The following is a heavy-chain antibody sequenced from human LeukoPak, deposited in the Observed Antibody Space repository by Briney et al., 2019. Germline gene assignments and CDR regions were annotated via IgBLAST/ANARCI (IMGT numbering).Heavy chain of an antibody. V-gene: IGHV4-59*08. D-gene: IGHD4-11*01. CDR1: GVSISSYY. J-gene: IGHJ3*02. CDR2: IYYSGST. Sequence: SETLSLTCTVSGVSISSYYWSWIRQPPCKGREGCGYIYYSGSTNYNPSLKSRFTISVDTSKNQFSLKLSSVTAADTAVYYCARQRTTVTTASAFDIWGHGTMVTVSS. CDR3: ARQRTTVTTASAFDI.